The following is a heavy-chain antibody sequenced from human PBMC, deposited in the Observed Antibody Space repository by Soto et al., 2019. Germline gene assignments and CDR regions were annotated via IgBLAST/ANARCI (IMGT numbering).Heavy chain of an antibody. Sequence: QVQLVESGGGVVQPGRSLRLSCAASGFTFSTYGMHWVRQAPGKGLEWVAVISYDGSHKSYGDSVKGRFTISRDNSKNTLYLQMNSLRAEDTDVYYCAKETVWEILEGYFEYWGQGTLVTVSS. CDR1: GFTFSTYG. CDR2: ISYDGSHK. V-gene: IGHV3-30*18. D-gene: IGHD1-26*01. CDR3: AKETVWEILEGYFEY. J-gene: IGHJ4*02.